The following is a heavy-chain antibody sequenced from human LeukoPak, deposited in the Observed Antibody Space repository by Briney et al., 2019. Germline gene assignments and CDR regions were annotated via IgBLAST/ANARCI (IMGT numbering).Heavy chain of an antibody. Sequence: SETLSLTCTVSGGSISSYYWSWIRQPAGKGLEWIGRIYTCGSTNYNPSLKSRVTMSVDTSKNQFSLKLSSVTAADTAVYYCARDRSYYDSSGYYTDAFDIWGQGTMVTVSS. CDR2: IYTCGST. V-gene: IGHV4-4*07. CDR1: GGSISSYY. J-gene: IGHJ3*02. CDR3: ARDRSYYDSSGYYTDAFDI. D-gene: IGHD3-22*01.